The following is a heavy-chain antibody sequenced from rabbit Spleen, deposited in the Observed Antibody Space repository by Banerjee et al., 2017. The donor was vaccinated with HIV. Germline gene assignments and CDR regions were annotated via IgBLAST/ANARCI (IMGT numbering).Heavy chain of an antibody. CDR3: ARDGTGGSYFAL. Sequence: QEQLVESGGGLVQPGGSLKLSCKASGFDFSGYGVSWVRQAPGKGLELITCIDTGAGSTNYATWTKGRFTISKTSSTTVTLQMTSLTAADTATYFCARDGTGGSYFALWGPGTLVTVS. CDR1: GFDFSGYG. J-gene: IGHJ4*01. D-gene: IGHD8-1*01. CDR2: IDTGAGST. V-gene: IGHV1S45*01.